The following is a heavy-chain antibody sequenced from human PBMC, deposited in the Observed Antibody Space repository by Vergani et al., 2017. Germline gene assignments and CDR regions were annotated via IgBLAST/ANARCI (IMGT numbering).Heavy chain of an antibody. CDR2: ISYDGSNK. J-gene: IGHJ4*02. Sequence: QVQLVESGGGVVQPGRSLRLSCAASGFTFSSYGMHWVRQAPGKGLEWVAGISYDGSNKYYADSVKGRFTISRDKSKNTLYLQMNSLRAEDTAVYYCAKTAGDEIDYWGQGTLVTVSS. CDR1: GFTFSSYG. D-gene: IGHD7-27*01. V-gene: IGHV3-30*18. CDR3: AKTAGDEIDY.